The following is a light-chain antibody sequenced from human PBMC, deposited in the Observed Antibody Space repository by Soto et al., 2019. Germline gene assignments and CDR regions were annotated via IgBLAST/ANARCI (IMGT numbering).Light chain of an antibody. CDR2: GNS. CDR3: QSYDNSLSGIL. CDR1: SSNIGANYG. J-gene: IGLJ2*01. V-gene: IGLV1-40*01. Sequence: QSVLTQPPSVSGAPGQRVTITCTGSSSNIGANYGVHWYQQLPGRAPKLLISGNSNRPSGVPDRFSGSRSGTSGSLAITGLQAEDEADYYCQSYDNSLSGILFGGGTKLTVL.